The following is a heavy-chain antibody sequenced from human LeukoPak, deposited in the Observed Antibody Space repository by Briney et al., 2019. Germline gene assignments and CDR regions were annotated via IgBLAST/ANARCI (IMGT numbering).Heavy chain of an antibody. CDR2: IYHSGST. D-gene: IGHD2-21*01. Sequence: PSETLSLTCAVSGGSISSGGYSWSWIRQPPGKGLEWIGYIYHSGSTYYNPSLKSRVTISVDRSKNQFSLKLSSVTAADTAVYYCARALGGDSDAFDIWGQGTMVTVSS. CDR1: GGSISSGGYS. V-gene: IGHV4-30-2*01. J-gene: IGHJ3*02. CDR3: ARALGGDSDAFDI.